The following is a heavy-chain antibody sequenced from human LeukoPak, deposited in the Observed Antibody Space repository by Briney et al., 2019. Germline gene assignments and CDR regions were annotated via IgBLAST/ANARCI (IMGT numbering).Heavy chain of an antibody. CDR1: GFTFSSYA. CDR3: AKGAAAAGTMYYYYYMDV. CDR2: ISGSGGST. V-gene: IGHV3-23*01. Sequence: GGSLRLSCAASGFTFSSYAMSWVRQAPGKGLEWVSAISGSGGSTYYADPVKGRFTISRDNSKNTLYLQMNSLRAEDTAVYYCAKGAAAAGTMYYYYYMDVWGKGTTVTVSS. D-gene: IGHD6-13*01. J-gene: IGHJ6*03.